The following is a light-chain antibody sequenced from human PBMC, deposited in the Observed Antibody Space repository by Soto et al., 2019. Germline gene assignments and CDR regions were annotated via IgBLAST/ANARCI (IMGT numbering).Light chain of an antibody. Sequence: QSVLTQPPSASGTPGQRVTISCSGSSSNIGSNAVSWYQHFPGTAPKVLIYGNNIRPSGVPDRFSGSKFATSAYLTISGLQAEDEAEYYCQSQDGSLSVSVFGGGTQLTVL. CDR1: SSNIGSNA. CDR3: QSQDGSLSVSV. CDR2: GNN. V-gene: IGLV1-44*01. J-gene: IGLJ3*02.